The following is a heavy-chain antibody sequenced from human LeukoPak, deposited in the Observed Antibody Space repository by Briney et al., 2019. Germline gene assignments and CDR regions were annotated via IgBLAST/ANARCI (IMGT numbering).Heavy chain of an antibody. V-gene: IGHV1-58*02. CDR3: AADTRKGARDAFDI. CDR2: IVVGCGNT. CDR1: GFTFTSSA. J-gene: IGHJ3*02. Sequence: GASVKVSCKASGFTFTSSAMQWVRQARAQRLEWIGWIVVGCGNTNYAQKFKERVTITRDMSTSTAYMELSSLRSEDTAVYYCAADTRKGARDAFDIWGQGTMVTVSS. D-gene: IGHD3-16*01.